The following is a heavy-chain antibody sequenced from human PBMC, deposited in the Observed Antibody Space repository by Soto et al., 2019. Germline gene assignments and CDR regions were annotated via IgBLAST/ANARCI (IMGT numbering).Heavy chain of an antibody. Sequence: SVQGSCKASGGTYRSYTISWVRQAPGQGLEWMGRIIPILGIANYAQKFQGRVTITADKSTSTAYMELSSLRSEDTAVYYCARDVGGSRFVYYFDYWGQGTLVTVSS. V-gene: IGHV1-69*04. CDR2: IIPILGIA. J-gene: IGHJ4*02. CDR3: ARDVGGSRFVYYFDY. CDR1: GGTYRSYT. D-gene: IGHD1-26*01.